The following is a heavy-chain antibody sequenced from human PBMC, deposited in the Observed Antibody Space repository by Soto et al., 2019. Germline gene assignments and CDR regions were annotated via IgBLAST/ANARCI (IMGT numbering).Heavy chain of an antibody. V-gene: IGHV4-39*01. CDR3: ARHVIGVWVVVVAATPWYFDL. D-gene: IGHD2-15*01. CDR1: GGSISSSSYY. CDR2: IYYSGST. J-gene: IGHJ2*01. Sequence: QLQLQESGPGLVKPSETLSLTCTVSGGSISSSSYYWGWIRQPPGKGLEWIGSIYYSGSTYYNPCLRSRVTISVDTYKNQFSLKLSSVTAADTAMYYCARHVIGVWVVVVAATPWYFDLWGRGTLVTVSS.